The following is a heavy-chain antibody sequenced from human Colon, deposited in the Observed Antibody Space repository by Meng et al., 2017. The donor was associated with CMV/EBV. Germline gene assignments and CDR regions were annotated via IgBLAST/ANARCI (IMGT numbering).Heavy chain of an antibody. CDR3: ARDSGSYYDFWRGSYYYYGMDV. Sequence: GESLKISCAASGFTFSSYWMHWVRQAPGKGLVWVSRINSDGGSTSYADSVKGRFTISRDNAKNTLYLQMNSLRAEDTAVYYCARDSGSYYDFWRGSYYYYGMDVWGQGTTVTVSS. D-gene: IGHD3-3*01. J-gene: IGHJ6*02. CDR2: INSDGGST. CDR1: GFTFSSYW. V-gene: IGHV3-74*01.